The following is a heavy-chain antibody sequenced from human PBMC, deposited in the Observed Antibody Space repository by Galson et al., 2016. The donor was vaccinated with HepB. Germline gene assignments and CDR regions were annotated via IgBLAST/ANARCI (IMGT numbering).Heavy chain of an antibody. J-gene: IGHJ4*02. CDR1: GFTFGDYA. Sequence: SLRLSCATSGFTFGDYAVTWFRQTPGKGLEWVGFIRGKGYGGTAQYAASVKGRFTISRDDSQSIAYLQMSRLKTEDTALYYCTRGNFWDGYPAEYWGQGTLVTVSS. CDR2: IRGKGYGGTA. V-gene: IGHV3-49*03. CDR3: TRGNFWDGYPAEY. D-gene: IGHD3-3*01.